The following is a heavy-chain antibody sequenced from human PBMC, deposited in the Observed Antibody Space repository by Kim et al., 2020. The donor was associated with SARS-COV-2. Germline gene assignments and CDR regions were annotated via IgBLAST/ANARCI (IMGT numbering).Heavy chain of an antibody. J-gene: IGHJ6*02. CDR1: GYTFTSYA. Sequence: ASVKVSCKASGYTFTSYAMNWVRQAPGQGLEWMGWINTNTGNPTYAQGFTGRFVFSLNTSVSTAYLQISSLKAEDTAVYYCAGNPRWIQLWLAWNYGMDVWGQGTTGTVSS. V-gene: IGHV7-4-1*02. CDR2: INTNTGNP. CDR3: AGNPRWIQLWLAWNYGMDV. D-gene: IGHD5-18*01.